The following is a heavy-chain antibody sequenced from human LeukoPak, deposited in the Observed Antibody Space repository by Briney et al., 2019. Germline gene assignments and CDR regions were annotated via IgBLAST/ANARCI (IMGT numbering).Heavy chain of an antibody. CDR2: IYYSGST. V-gene: IGHV4-31*03. CDR1: GGSISSGGYY. J-gene: IGHJ5*02. CDR3: ARDIAVTPRYDWFDP. D-gene: IGHD6-19*01. Sequence: PSQTLSLTCTVSGGSISSGGYYWSWIRQHPGKGLEWIGYIYYSGSTYYNPSLKSRVTISVDTPKNQFSLKLSSVTAADTAVYYCARDIAVTPRYDWFDPWGQGTLVTVSS.